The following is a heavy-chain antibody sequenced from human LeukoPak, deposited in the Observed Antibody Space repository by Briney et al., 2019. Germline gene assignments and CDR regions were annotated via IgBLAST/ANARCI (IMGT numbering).Heavy chain of an antibody. D-gene: IGHD3-22*01. CDR3: ARVRHYDSSGYYFPVFDY. J-gene: IGHJ4*02. CDR2: ISAYNGNT. CDR1: GYTFTSYG. Sequence: SVKVSCKASGYTFTSYGISWVRQAPGQGLEWMGWISAYNGNTNYAQKLQGRVTMTTDTSTSTAYMELRSLRSDDTAVYYCARVRHYDSSGYYFPVFDYWGQGTLVTVSS. V-gene: IGHV1-18*01.